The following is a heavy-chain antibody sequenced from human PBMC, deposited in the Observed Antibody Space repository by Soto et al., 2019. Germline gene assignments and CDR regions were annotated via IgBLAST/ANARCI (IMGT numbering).Heavy chain of an antibody. J-gene: IGHJ5*02. Sequence: ASVKVSCKVSGYTLTELSMHWVRQAPGKGLEWMGGFDPEDGETIYAQKFQGRVTMAEDTSTDTAYMELSSLRSEDTAVYYCATEGRANTIFGVVSHNWFDPWGQGTLVTVSS. D-gene: IGHD3-3*01. V-gene: IGHV1-24*01. CDR3: ATEGRANTIFGVVSHNWFDP. CDR2: FDPEDGET. CDR1: GYTLTELS.